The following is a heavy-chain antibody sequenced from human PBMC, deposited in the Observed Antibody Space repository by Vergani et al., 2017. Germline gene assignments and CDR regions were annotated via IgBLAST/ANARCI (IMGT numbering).Heavy chain of an antibody. J-gene: IGHJ4*02. D-gene: IGHD6-19*01. Sequence: EVQLLESGGGLVQPGGFLRLSCAASGFTFSSYAMSWVRQAPGTGLEWVSAISGSGGSTYYADSVKGRYTNSRDNSKNTLYLQMNSLRAEDTAVYYCAKTSDQWLASLFDYWGQGTLVTVSS. CDR2: ISGSGGST. V-gene: IGHV3-23*01. CDR3: AKTSDQWLASLFDY. CDR1: GFTFSSYA.